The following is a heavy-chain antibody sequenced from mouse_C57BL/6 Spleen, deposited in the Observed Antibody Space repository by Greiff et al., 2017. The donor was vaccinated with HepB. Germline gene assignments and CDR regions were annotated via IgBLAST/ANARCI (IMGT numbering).Heavy chain of an antibody. Sequence: EVKLEESVAELVRPGASVKLSCTASGFNIKNTYMHWVKQRPEQGLEWIGRIDPANGNTKYAPKFQGKATITADTSSNTAYLQLSSLTSEDTAIYYCASPQFITTVGDYWGQGTTLTVSS. V-gene: IGHV14-3*01. D-gene: IGHD1-1*01. CDR1: GFNIKNTY. J-gene: IGHJ2*01. CDR2: IDPANGNT. CDR3: ASPQFITTVGDY.